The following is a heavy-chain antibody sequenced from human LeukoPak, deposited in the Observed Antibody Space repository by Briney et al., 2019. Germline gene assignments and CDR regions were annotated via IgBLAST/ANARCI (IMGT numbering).Heavy chain of an antibody. J-gene: IGHJ1*01. Sequence: SVKVSCKASGGTFSSYAISWVRQAPGQGLEWMGRIIPTLGIANYAQKFQGRVTITADKSTSTAYMELSSLRSEDTAVYYCARSGAFEGYFQHWGQGTLVTVSS. V-gene: IGHV1-69*04. CDR1: GGTFSSYA. D-gene: IGHD2/OR15-2a*01. CDR3: ARSGAFEGYFQH. CDR2: IIPTLGIA.